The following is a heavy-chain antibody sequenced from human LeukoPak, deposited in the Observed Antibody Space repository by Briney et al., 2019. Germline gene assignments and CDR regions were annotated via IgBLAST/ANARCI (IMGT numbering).Heavy chain of an antibody. J-gene: IGHJ3*02. V-gene: IGHV1-69*13. D-gene: IGHD3-16*01. Sequence: ASVKVSCKGSGGTFSSYAISWVRQAPGQGLEWMGGIIPTFGTANYVQKFQGRGTITADEPTSTAYMELSSLRSEDTAVYYCARAHYRRGGDAFEIWGQRTMVTVSS. CDR2: IIPTFGTA. CDR3: ARAHYRRGGDAFEI. CDR1: GGTFSSYA.